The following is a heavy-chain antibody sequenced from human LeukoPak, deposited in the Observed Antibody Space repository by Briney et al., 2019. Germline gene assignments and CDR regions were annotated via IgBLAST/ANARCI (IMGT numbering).Heavy chain of an antibody. Sequence: SETLSLTCTVSGGSIRSSYYYWGWIRQPPGKGLEWIGSIYDSGSTYYNPSLKSRVTISVDTSKNQFSLKLNSVTAADTAVYYCARDSPISGSYYGGLGYWGQGTLVTVSS. CDR3: ARDSPISGSYYGGLGY. D-gene: IGHD1-26*01. V-gene: IGHV4-39*02. CDR1: GGSIRSSYYY. CDR2: IYDSGST. J-gene: IGHJ4*02.